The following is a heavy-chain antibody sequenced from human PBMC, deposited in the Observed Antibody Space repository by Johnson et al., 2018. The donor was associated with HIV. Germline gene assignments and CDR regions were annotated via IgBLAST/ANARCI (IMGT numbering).Heavy chain of an antibody. J-gene: IGHJ3*01. CDR1: GFSFDDYG. CDR3: AKDMGPGIAAPGTRGSTFDV. D-gene: IGHD6-13*01. V-gene: IGHV3-20*04. Sequence: VQLVESGGRVVRPGGSLTLSCAASGFSFDDYGMTWVRQIAGKGLEWVSGINWNGGNTGYADSVKGRFTISRDNAKNTLYLHIKSLRSEDTALYFCAKDMGPGIAAPGTRGSTFDVWGQGTMVTVS. CDR2: INWNGGNT.